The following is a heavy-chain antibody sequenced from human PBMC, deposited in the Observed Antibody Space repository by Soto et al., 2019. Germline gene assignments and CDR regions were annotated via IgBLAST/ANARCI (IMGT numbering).Heavy chain of an antibody. CDR3: ASEQYSGYDFKLAFDI. D-gene: IGHD5-12*01. J-gene: IGHJ3*02. CDR2: IHAGNGYT. CDR1: GYTLDNYA. Sequence: QVQLVQSGAQVKKPGASVKVSCKASGYTLDNYALHWVRQAPGRRLEWMGWIHAGNGYTKYSQSFQGRVTITRDTSASTVHMDLSSLRSEDTAVDYCASEQYSGYDFKLAFDIGGQGTMVTVSS. V-gene: IGHV1-3*01.